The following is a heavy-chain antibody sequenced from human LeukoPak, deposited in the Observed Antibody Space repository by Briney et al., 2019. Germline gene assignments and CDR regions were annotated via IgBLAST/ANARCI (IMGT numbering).Heavy chain of an antibody. CDR3: TRHGDFHIVDY. D-gene: IGHD2/OR15-2a*01. CDR1: GFTFSGSA. J-gene: IGHJ4*02. CDR2: IRSKANSYAT. V-gene: IGHV3-73*01. Sequence: GGSLRLPCAASGFTFSGSAMHWVRQASGKGLEWVGRIRSKANSYATAYAASVKGRFTISRDDSKNTAYLQMNSLKTEDTAMYYCTRHGDFHIVDYWGQGTLVTVSS.